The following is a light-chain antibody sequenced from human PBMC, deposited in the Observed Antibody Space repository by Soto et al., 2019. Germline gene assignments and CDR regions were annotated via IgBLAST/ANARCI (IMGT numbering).Light chain of an antibody. CDR2: DAS. J-gene: IGKJ3*01. CDR1: QDISIW. CDR3: QQANSFPFT. V-gene: IGKV1-12*01. Sequence: DIQMTQSPSSVSASVGDRVTITCRASQDISIWLAWYQQKPGKAPKLLIYDASSLESGVPARFSGSGFGTDFTLTISSLQPEDFATYYCQQANSFPFTFGPGTKVDIK.